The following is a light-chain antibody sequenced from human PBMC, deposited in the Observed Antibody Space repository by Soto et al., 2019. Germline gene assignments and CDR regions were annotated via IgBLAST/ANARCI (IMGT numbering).Light chain of an antibody. Sequence: EIAMTQSPVTLSASPGERVTLSCRASQSVNINLDWYQQRTGQAPRVLIYGASNRTSGIPDRFSGSGSGTKFTLSISSMEPHEFVLYYCQQYKDWPPLTFGGGTRVEIK. V-gene: IGKV3-15*01. CDR3: QQYKDWPPLT. J-gene: IGKJ4*01. CDR1: QSVNIN. CDR2: GAS.